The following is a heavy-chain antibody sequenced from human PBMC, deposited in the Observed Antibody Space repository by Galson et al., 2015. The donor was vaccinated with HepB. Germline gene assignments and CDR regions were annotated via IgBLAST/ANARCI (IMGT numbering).Heavy chain of an antibody. CDR3: ARDGGVRLGYYDSSGSRYFDY. V-gene: IGHV1-18*01. Sequence: SVKVSCKASGYTFTSYGISWVRQTPGQGLEWMGWISAYNGNTNHAQKLQGRVTMTTDTSTTTAYMELRSLRSDDTAVYYCARDGGVRLGYYDSSGSRYFDYWGQGTLVTVSS. D-gene: IGHD3-22*01. J-gene: IGHJ4*02. CDR1: GYTFTSYG. CDR2: ISAYNGNT.